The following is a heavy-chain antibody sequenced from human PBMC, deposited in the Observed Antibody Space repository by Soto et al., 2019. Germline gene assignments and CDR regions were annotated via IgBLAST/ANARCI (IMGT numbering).Heavy chain of an antibody. CDR1: GFTFSSYW. CDR2: IKQDGTEK. D-gene: IGHD1-26*01. Sequence: EVQLVESGGGLVQPGGSLRLSCAASGFTFSSYWMSWVRQAPGKGLEWVANIKQDGTEKYYVDSVKGRFTISRDNAKNALYLQMNSLRAEDTAVYYCARLVSAAANDYWGQGPLVTVSS. CDR3: ARLVSAAANDY. V-gene: IGHV3-7*04. J-gene: IGHJ4*02.